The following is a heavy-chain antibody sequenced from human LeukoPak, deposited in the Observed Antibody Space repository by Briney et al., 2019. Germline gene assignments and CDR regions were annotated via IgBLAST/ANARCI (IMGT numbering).Heavy chain of an antibody. CDR2: IYYSGST. J-gene: IGHJ3*02. CDR1: GGSINSYY. D-gene: IGHD3-22*01. V-gene: IGHV4-59*01. CDR3: ARAFGYDSSGYYYDDAFDI. Sequence: PSETLSLTCTVSGGSINSYYWSWIRQPPGKGLEWIGYIYYSGSTNHNPSLKSRVTISVDTSKNQFSLKLSSVIAADTAVYYCARAFGYDSSGYYYDDAFDIWGKGTMVTVSS.